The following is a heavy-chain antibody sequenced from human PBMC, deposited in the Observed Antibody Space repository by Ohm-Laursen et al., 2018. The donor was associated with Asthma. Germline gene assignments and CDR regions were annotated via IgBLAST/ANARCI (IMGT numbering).Heavy chain of an antibody. J-gene: IGHJ4*02. V-gene: IGHV4-30-4*08. D-gene: IGHD5-24*01. CDR3: ARIDEARERPFDY. Sequence: SQTLSLTCTVSGGSISSGGYYWSWIRQHPGKGLEWIGYIYYSGSTYYNPSLKSRVTISVDTSKNQFSLKLSSVTAADTAVYYCARIDEARERPFDYWGQGTLVTVSS. CDR2: IYYSGST. CDR1: GGSISSGGYY.